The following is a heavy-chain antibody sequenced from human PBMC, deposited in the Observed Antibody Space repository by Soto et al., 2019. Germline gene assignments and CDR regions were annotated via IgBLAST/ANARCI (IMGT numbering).Heavy chain of an antibody. CDR2: ISYDGSNK. Sequence: GGSLRLSCAASGFTFSSYAMHWVRQAPGKGLEWVAVISYDGSNKYYADSVKGRFTISRDNSKNTLYLQMNSLRAEDTAVYYCAREVVVVPAAMDYYYGMDVWGQGTTVTVSS. CDR3: AREVVVVPAAMDYYYGMDV. D-gene: IGHD2-2*01. V-gene: IGHV3-30-3*01. J-gene: IGHJ6*02. CDR1: GFTFSSYA.